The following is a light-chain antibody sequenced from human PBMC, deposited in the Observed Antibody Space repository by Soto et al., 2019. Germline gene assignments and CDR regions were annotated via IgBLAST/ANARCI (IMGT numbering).Light chain of an antibody. CDR1: QIFTPS. CDR2: GAS. J-gene: IGKJ5*01. CDR3: TKYNGWKIT. Sequence: EIVITPSPATLSVSPGERATLSCRAIQIFTPSLAWYPQNPGQAHRILIYGASTRATGIPARFSGSGSGKEFTINLRRMKYEELAVYDCTKYNGWKITLGTGPRREIK. V-gene: IGKV3-15*01.